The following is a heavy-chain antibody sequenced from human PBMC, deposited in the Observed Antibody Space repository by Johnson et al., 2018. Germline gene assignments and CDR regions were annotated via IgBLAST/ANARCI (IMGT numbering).Heavy chain of an antibody. J-gene: IGHJ5*02. V-gene: IGHV4-39*01. Sequence: QVQLPDSGPGLLKPSETXSLTCTLSGDSISRGHYYWDWIRQSPGKGLEWIGSVSYRSTVYHPSLTGRLTISVDTSKNPVALQLTSVTAADSGVYYCARTLYLVGSWFAPWGQGTLVTVAS. CDR2: VSYRST. CDR1: GDSISRGHYY. D-gene: IGHD3-10*01. CDR3: ARTLYLVGSWFAP.